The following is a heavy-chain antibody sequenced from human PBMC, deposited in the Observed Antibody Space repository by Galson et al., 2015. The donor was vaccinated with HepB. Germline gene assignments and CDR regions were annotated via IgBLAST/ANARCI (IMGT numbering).Heavy chain of an antibody. CDR1: GFTFSYYA. J-gene: IGHJ4*02. Sequence: SLRLSCAASGFTFSYYAMSWVRQAPGKRLEWISAITPSGDNTYSADSMKGRFTISRDNSQNTLFLQMNSLRADDTATYFCAKVFPEKTDGWYRQALYYFDSWGQGTRVTVSS. D-gene: IGHD6-19*01. CDR2: ITPSGDNT. V-gene: IGHV3-23*01. CDR3: AKVFPEKTDGWYRQALYYFDS.